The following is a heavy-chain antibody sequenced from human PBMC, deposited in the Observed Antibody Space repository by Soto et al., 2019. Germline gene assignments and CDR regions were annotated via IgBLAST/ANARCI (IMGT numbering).Heavy chain of an antibody. CDR3: ARGQAGYYYGSGIILH. V-gene: IGHV4-34*01. J-gene: IGHJ4*02. D-gene: IGHD3-10*01. CDR2: INHSGST. Sequence: SETLSLTCAVYGGSFSGYYWSWIRQPPGKGLEWIGEINHSGSTNYNPSLKSRVTISVDTSKNQFSLKLSSVTAADTAVYYCARGQAGYYYGSGIILHWGQGTLVTVSS. CDR1: GGSFSGYY.